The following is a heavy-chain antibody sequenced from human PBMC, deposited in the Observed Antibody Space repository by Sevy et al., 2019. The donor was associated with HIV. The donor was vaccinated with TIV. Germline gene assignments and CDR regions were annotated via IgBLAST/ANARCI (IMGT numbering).Heavy chain of an antibody. CDR2: LSFGCGEI. J-gene: IGHJ4*02. Sequence: GGSLRLSCAASGFTFSKYSMSWVRQPPGKGLEWVSTLSFGCGEINYADSVKGRFTMSRDNSKSSVYLQMNKLRPEDTAVYYCAREGCTKPHDYWGQGTLVTVSS. D-gene: IGHD2-8*01. V-gene: IGHV3-23*01. CDR1: GFTFSKYS. CDR3: AREGCTKPHDY.